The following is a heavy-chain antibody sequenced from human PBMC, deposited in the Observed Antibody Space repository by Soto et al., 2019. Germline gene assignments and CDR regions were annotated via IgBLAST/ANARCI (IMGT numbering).Heavy chain of an antibody. V-gene: IGHV4-59*01. CDR3: ARDYGSEDYYGMDV. Sequence: PSETLSLTCTVSGGSISSYYWSWIRQPPGKGLEWIGYIYYSGSTNYNPSLKSRVTISVDTSKNQFSLKLSSVTAADTAVYYCARDYGSEDYYGMDVWGQGTTVTVS. CDR2: IYYSGST. J-gene: IGHJ6*02. D-gene: IGHD6-19*01. CDR1: GGSISSYY.